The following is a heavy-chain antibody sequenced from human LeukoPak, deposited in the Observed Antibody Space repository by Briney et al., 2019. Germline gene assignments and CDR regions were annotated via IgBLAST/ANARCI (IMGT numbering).Heavy chain of an antibody. CDR2: ISSSSSYI. Sequence: GGSLRLSCAASGFTFSSYSMNWVRQAPGKGLEWVSSISSSSSYIYYADSVKGRFTISIDNAKNSLYLQMNSLRAEDTAVYYCASSLAVIIGSQGGDYWGQGTLVTVSS. CDR1: GFTFSSYS. CDR3: ASSLAVIIGSQGGDY. J-gene: IGHJ4*02. D-gene: IGHD1-26*01. V-gene: IGHV3-21*01.